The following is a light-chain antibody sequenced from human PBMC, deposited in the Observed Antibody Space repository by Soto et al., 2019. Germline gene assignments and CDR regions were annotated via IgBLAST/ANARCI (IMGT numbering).Light chain of an antibody. CDR3: QQSYSTPLT. CDR2: AAS. Sequence: DTQMTQSPSSLSASVGDRVTIACRASQSIRSHLNWYQQKPGKAPILLIYAASSLHSGVPSRFSGSGSGTDFTLTISSLQPEDFGTYYCQQSYSTPLTFGGGTKVDIK. CDR1: QSIRSH. V-gene: IGKV1-39*01. J-gene: IGKJ4*01.